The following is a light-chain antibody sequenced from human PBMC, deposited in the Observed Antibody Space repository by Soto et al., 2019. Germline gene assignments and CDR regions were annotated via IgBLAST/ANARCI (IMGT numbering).Light chain of an antibody. CDR1: SSDVGGYNY. Sequence: QSALTQPASVSGSPGQSITISCTGTSSDVGGYNYVSWYQQHPGKAPKLMIYEVSNRPSGVSNRFSGSKSGNTASLTISGLQAEDEAEYYCSSYTSGSTPQLVFGGGTKLTVL. V-gene: IGLV2-14*01. J-gene: IGLJ3*02. CDR3: SSYTSGSTPQLV. CDR2: EVS.